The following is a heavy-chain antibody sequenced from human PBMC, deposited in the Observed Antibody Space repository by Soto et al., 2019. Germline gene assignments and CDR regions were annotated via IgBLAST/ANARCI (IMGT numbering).Heavy chain of an antibody. Sequence: EVQLLESGGGLVQPGGSLRLSCAASGFTFSSYAMSWVRQAPGKGLEWVSAISGSGGSKYYADAVKGRFTISRDNAKNTLYLQRNGLRAEDTAVYYCAKENGNSSSWFEFDYWGQGALVTVSS. D-gene: IGHD6-13*01. J-gene: IGHJ4*02. CDR1: GFTFSSYA. V-gene: IGHV3-23*01. CDR2: ISGSGGSK. CDR3: AKENGNSSSWFEFDY.